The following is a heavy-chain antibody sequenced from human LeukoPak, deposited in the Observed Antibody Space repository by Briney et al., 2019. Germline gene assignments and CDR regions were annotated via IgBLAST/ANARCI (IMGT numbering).Heavy chain of an antibody. CDR3: ARDPYSSSWKYWFDP. CDR2: MYYKGST. CDR1: GDSIINSYF. J-gene: IGHJ5*02. V-gene: IGHV4-39*07. Sequence: PSETLSLTCSVSGDSIINSYFWAWIRQPPGKGLEWIGSMYYKGSTYYNLSLKSRVTISVDTSKNHFSLKLNSVTAADTAVYYCARDPYSSSWKYWFDPWGQGILVTVSS. D-gene: IGHD6-13*01.